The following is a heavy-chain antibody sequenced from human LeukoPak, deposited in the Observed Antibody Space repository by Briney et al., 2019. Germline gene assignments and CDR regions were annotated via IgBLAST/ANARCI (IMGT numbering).Heavy chain of an antibody. CDR1: GYTFTGYY. J-gene: IGHJ4*02. V-gene: IGHV1-2*02. CDR2: INPNSGGT. Sequence: GASVTVSCKASGYTFTGYYMHWVRQAPGQGLEWMGWINPNSGGTNYAQKFQGRVTMTRDTSISTAYMELRRLRDDDTAVYYCARDQRLWWSRGVYYFDYWGQGTLVTVSS. CDR3: ARDQRLWWSRGVYYFDY. D-gene: IGHD2-21*01.